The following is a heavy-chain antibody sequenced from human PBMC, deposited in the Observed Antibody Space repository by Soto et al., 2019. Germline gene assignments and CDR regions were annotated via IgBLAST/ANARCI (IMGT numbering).Heavy chain of an antibody. V-gene: IGHV4-39*01. CDR2: IYYSGST. CDR3: ARTVRGVIVEYYYYYGMGV. J-gene: IGHJ6*02. D-gene: IGHD3-10*01. Sequence: SETLSLTCTVSGGSISSSSYYWGWLRQPPGKGLEWIGSIYYSGSTYYNPSLKSRVTISVDTSKNQFSLKLSSVTAADTAVYYCARTVRGVIVEYYYYYGMGVWGQGTTVTVSS. CDR1: GGSISSSSYY.